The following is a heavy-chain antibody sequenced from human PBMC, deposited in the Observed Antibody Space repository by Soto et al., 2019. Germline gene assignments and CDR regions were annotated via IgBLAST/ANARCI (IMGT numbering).Heavy chain of an antibody. CDR2: ISGSGGST. Sequence: GGSLRLSCAASGFTFSSYPMCWVRQAPGKGLEWVSAISGSGGSTYYADSVKGRFTISRDNSKNTLYLQMNSLRAEDTAVYYCAKDQVRSTNLPTYFDYWGQGTLVTVSS. V-gene: IGHV3-23*01. CDR3: AKDQVRSTNLPTYFDY. J-gene: IGHJ4*02. D-gene: IGHD3-16*01. CDR1: GFTFSSYP.